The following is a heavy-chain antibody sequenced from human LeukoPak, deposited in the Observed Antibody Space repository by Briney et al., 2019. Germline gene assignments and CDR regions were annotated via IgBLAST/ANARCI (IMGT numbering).Heavy chain of an antibody. CDR3: ARNAFDS. Sequence: DPGGSLRLSCAASGFTFSGYEMNWVRQVPGEGLEWVSCITTSSNTYYADSVRGRFTISRDNAKSSLHLQMNSLRADDTAIYYCARNAFDSWGQGTRVTVPS. CDR2: ITTSSNT. V-gene: IGHV3-48*03. J-gene: IGHJ3*01. CDR1: GFTFSGYE.